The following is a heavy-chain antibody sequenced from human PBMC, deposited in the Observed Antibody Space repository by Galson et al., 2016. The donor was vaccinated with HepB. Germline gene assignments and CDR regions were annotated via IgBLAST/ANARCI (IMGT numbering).Heavy chain of an antibody. CDR1: GYTFTDYW. Sequence: QSGAEVKKTGESLKISCKASGYTFTDYWIGWVRQLPGKGLEWMGIIYPGDSDTRYSPSFQGQVTMSADTSITTAYLQWSSLKASETAMNYGAGRERGCSGGSCSPYYFDSWGQGTLVTVSS. J-gene: IGHJ4*02. CDR3: AGRERGCSGGSCSPYYFDS. CDR2: IYPGDSDT. V-gene: IGHV5-51*01. D-gene: IGHD2-15*01.